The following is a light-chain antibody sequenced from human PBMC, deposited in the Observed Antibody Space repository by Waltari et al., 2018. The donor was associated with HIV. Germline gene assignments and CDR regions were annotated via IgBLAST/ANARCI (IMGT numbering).Light chain of an antibody. V-gene: IGLV2-11*01. CDR1: SSDVGGYNY. J-gene: IGLJ1*01. CDR2: DVS. Sequence: QSALTQPRSVSGSPGQSVTIPCTGTSSDVGGYNYVSWYQQHPGKAPKLMIYDVSKRPSGVPDRFSGSKSGNTASLTISGLQAEDEADYYCCSYAGSYTLGVFGTGTKVTVL. CDR3: CSYAGSYTLGV.